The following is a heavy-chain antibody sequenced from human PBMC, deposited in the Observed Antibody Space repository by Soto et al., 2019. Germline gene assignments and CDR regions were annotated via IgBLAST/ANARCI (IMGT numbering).Heavy chain of an antibody. CDR1: GYTFTGYY. D-gene: IGHD3-16*01. CDR3: ARVGGNIPLPAYWFDP. V-gene: IGHV1-2*02. Sequence: ASVEVSCKASGYTFTGYYMHWVRQAPGQGLEWMGWINPNSGGTNYAQKFQGRVTMTRDTSISTAYMELSRLRSDDTAVYYCARVGGNIPLPAYWFDPWGQGTLVTV. J-gene: IGHJ5*02. CDR2: INPNSGGT.